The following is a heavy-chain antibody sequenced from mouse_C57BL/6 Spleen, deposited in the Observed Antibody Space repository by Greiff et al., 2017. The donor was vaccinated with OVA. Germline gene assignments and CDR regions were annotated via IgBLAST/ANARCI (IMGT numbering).Heavy chain of an antibody. J-gene: IGHJ4*01. V-gene: IGHV1-81*01. CDR1: GYTFTSYG. Sequence: VQLKESGAELARPGASVKLSCKASGYTFTSYGISWVKQRTGQGLEWIGEIYPRSGNTYYNEKFKGKATLTADKSSSTAYMELRSLTSEDSAVYFCSRGYDYDGVYYAMDYWGQGTSVTVSS. CDR2: IYPRSGNT. CDR3: SRGYDYDGVYYAMDY. D-gene: IGHD2-4*01.